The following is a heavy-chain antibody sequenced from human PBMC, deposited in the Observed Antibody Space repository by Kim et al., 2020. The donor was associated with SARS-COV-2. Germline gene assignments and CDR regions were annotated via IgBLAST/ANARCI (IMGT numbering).Heavy chain of an antibody. J-gene: IGHJ4*02. CDR1: GYKFTSYT. CDR2: INTNTGDA. V-gene: IGHV7-4-1*02. Sequence: ASVKVSCKTSGYKFTSYTMNWVRQAPGQGLEWMGWINTNTGDATYVQGFTGRFVLSVDTSVSTAYLHINSLKGEDTAVYYFARVLPTGRDELPYWGQGTLVTVSS. D-gene: IGHD3-9*01. CDR3: ARVLPTGRDELPY.